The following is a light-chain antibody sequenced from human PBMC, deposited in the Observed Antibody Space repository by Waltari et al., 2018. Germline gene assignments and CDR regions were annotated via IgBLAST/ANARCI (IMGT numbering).Light chain of an antibody. V-gene: IGLV2-8*01. CDR3: SSYAGSNKDV. Sequence: QSALTQPPSASGSPGQSVTISCTGTSSDVCGYTYVSCYQQHPGKAPKLMIYEVSKRPSGVPDRFSGSKSGNTASLTVSGLQAEDEADYYCSSYAGSNKDVFGTGTKVTVL. CDR2: EVS. J-gene: IGLJ1*01. CDR1: SSDVCGYTY.